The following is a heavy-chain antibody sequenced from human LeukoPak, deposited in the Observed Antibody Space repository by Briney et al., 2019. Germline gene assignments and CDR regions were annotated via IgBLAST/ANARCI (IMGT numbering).Heavy chain of an antibody. Sequence: GGYLRRYCEASGFTFSNYWMHWVRQVPGKGLVWVSRINGDGSRTDYADFVKGRFTISRDNAKNTLYLQMDSLRADDTALYYCAVKAGYYDADAPFDYWGQGNLVTVSS. J-gene: IGHJ4*02. D-gene: IGHD3-9*01. CDR2: INGDGSRT. V-gene: IGHV3-74*01. CDR3: AVKAGYYDADAPFDY. CDR1: GFTFSNYW.